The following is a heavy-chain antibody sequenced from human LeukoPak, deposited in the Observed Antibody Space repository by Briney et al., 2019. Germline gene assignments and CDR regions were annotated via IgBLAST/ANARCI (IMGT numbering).Heavy chain of an antibody. CDR3: ARIAPRDYYGSGTYLDY. V-gene: IGHV2-70*11. CDR1: GFSLSTSGMC. J-gene: IGHJ4*02. Sequence: GSGPALVKPTQTLTLTCTFSGFSLSTSGMCVSWIRQPPGKALEWLARIDWDGDKYYSTSLETRLTISKDTSKNQVVLTMTNMDPVDTATYYCARIAPRDYYGSGTYLDYWGQGTLVTVSS. D-gene: IGHD3-10*01. CDR2: IDWDGDK.